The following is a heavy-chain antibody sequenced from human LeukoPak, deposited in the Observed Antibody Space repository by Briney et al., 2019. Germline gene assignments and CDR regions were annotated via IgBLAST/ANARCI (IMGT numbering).Heavy chain of an antibody. CDR2: TSANNRNT. CDR1: GYTFLSYG. D-gene: IGHD2-2*01. Sequence: ASVKVSCKASGYTFLSYGFSWVRQGPGQGLEWMGWTSANNRNTNYAQRLQGRVTMTTDTSTNTAYMELRTLRSDDTAVYYCARSQAVVSSSLYYYYMDVWGKGTTIIVSS. CDR3: ARSQAVVSSSLYYYYMDV. J-gene: IGHJ6*03. V-gene: IGHV1-18*01.